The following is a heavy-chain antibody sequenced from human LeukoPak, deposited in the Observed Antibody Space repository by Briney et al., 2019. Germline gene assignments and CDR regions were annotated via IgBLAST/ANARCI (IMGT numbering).Heavy chain of an antibody. V-gene: IGHV3-74*01. D-gene: IGHD5-18*01. CDR3: ATGHSYGYDY. J-gene: IGHJ4*02. CDR2: VKGDGRTT. CDR1: GLTFSDFW. Sequence: GGSLRLSCAASGLTFSDFWMHWVRQPPGKGLVWVALVKGDGRTTIYADSVKGRFTISRDNAKNTLYLQMNSLRADDSGVYYCATGHSYGYDYWGQGVLVTVSS.